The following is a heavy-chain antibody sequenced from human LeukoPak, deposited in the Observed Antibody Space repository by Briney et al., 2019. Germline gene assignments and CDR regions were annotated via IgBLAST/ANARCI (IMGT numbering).Heavy chain of an antibody. D-gene: IGHD4-11*01. J-gene: IGHJ4*02. Sequence: ASVKVSCKTSGYSFILYGISWVRQAPGQGPEWMGWISTSTGDTKYTQKFQGIVTLTTDTSTSTAYMELSSLRSDDTDVYYCARDDNYGIFVNVDYWGQGTLVTVSS. CDR1: GYSFILYG. CDR2: ISTSTGDT. CDR3: ARDDNYGIFVNVDY. V-gene: IGHV1-18*01.